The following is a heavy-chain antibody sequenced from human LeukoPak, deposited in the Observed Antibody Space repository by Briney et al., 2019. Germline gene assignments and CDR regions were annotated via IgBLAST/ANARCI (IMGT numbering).Heavy chain of an antibody. Sequence: SLRLSSATSGFTFGEYAMSWVCQAPGKGLEWIGFIRSELYGGTPEYAASVKCRFVFSRDDSKSVAYLQMNSLKTADTGVYYCARGESEFANFECYLWGKGTLVTVSS. CDR3: ARGESEFANFECYL. J-gene: IGHJ4*02. V-gene: IGHV3-49*04. CDR1: GFTFGEYA. CDR2: IRSELYGGTP. D-gene: IGHD4/OR15-4a*01.